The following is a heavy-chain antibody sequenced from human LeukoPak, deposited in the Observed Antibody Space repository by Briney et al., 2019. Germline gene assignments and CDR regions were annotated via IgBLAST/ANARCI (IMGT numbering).Heavy chain of an antibody. Sequence: ASVKVSWKASGYTFTSYYMHWVRQAPGQGLEWMGILNPSGGSTRYAQKFQGRVTITRDPSTSTVYMAMSSVRSEGTGVYYCARAILTPLGYCSSIICDTSGYWGQGTLVTVSS. CDR2: LNPSGGST. CDR1: GYTFTSYY. V-gene: IGHV1-46*03. CDR3: ARAILTPLGYCSSIICDTSGY. D-gene: IGHD2-2*02. J-gene: IGHJ1*01.